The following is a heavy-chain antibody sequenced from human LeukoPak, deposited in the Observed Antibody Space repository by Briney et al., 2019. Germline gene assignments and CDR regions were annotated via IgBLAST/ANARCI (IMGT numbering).Heavy chain of an antibody. V-gene: IGHV3-7*01. CDR3: ARDPLGITMVRGDY. J-gene: IGHJ4*02. CDR1: GFTFSSYW. CDR2: INHNGNVS. Sequence: GGSLRLSCAASGFTFSSYWMNWARQAPGKGLEWVASINHNGNVSYYVDSVKGRFTISRDNAKNSLYLQMNSLRAEDTAVYYCARDPLGITMVRGDYWGQGTLVTVSS. D-gene: IGHD3-10*01.